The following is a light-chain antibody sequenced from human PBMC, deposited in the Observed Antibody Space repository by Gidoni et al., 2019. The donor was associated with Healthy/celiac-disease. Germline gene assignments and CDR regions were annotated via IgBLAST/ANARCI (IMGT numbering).Light chain of an antibody. CDR1: SSNIGEGDD. V-gene: IGLV1-40*01. J-gene: IGLJ3*02. CDR2: GNS. CDR3: QSYDSSLSGLV. Sequence: QSLLTQPPSVSRSPGQSVTISCTGSSSNIGEGDDEHLSQQLPGTAPKLLIHGNSNRTSGVPDRVSGSKSGTSASLAITGLQAEDEAEYDCQSYDSSLSGLVFGGGTKLTVL.